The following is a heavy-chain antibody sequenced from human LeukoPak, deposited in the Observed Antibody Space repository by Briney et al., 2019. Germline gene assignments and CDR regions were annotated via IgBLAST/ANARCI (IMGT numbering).Heavy chain of an antibody. Sequence: PGGSLRLSCAASGFTFSSYAMSWVRQAPGKGLEWASAISGSGGSTYYADSVKGRFTISRDNPKNTLYLQMNSLRAEDTAVYYCAKGGGSSCYSPSDYWGQGTLVTVSS. V-gene: IGHV3-23*01. CDR2: ISGSGGST. CDR1: GFTFSSYA. CDR3: AKGGGSSCYSPSDY. D-gene: IGHD2-15*01. J-gene: IGHJ4*02.